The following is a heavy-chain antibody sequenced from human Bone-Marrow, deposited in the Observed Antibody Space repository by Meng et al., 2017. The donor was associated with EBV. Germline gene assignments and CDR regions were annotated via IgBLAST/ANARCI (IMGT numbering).Heavy chain of an antibody. CDR3: ARNPRSEYSGYDY. CDR1: SYTITSYG. D-gene: IGHD5-12*01. CDR2: ITAYNGLT. V-gene: IGHV1-18*01. Sequence: QGQLVQSGGEVKTPGASVKISGKACSYTITSYGVTWVRQAPGQGLEWMGWITAYNGLTRYEQKFQGRVMLTTDTSTTTAYMELRSLTFDDTAVYYCARNPRSEYSGYDYWGQGTLVTVSS. J-gene: IGHJ4*02.